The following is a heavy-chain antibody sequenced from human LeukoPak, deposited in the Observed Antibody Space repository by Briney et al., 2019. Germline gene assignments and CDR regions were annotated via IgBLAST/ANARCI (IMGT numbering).Heavy chain of an antibody. V-gene: IGHV4-39*02. CDR1: GGSISSSSYY. Sequence: PSETLSLTCTVSGGSISSSSYYWGWIRQPPGKGLEWIGSIYYSGSTYYNPSLKSRVTISVGTSKNQFSLKLSSVTAADTAVYYCAREGDDFWSGYYRHNWFDPWGQGTLVTVSS. CDR2: IYYSGST. J-gene: IGHJ5*02. D-gene: IGHD3-3*01. CDR3: AREGDDFWSGYYRHNWFDP.